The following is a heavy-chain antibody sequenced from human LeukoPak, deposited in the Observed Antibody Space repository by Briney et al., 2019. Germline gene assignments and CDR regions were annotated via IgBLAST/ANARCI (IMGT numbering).Heavy chain of an antibody. V-gene: IGHV5-51*01. D-gene: IGHD6-13*01. CDR3: ARGVYSSSWYGRPDY. J-gene: IGHJ4*02. CDR2: IYPGDSDT. Sequence: GESLKISCKGSGYSFTSYWIGWVRQMPGKGLEWMGIIYPGDSDTRYSPSFQGQVTISADKSISTAYLQWSSLKASDTAMYYCARGVYSSSWYGRPDYWGQGTLVTVSS. CDR1: GYSFTSYW.